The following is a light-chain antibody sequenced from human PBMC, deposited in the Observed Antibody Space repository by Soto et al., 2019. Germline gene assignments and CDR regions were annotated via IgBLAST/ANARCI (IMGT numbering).Light chain of an antibody. CDR1: QTISTL. CDR3: QQYSSLVT. V-gene: IGKV1-5*01. J-gene: IGKJ2*01. Sequence: IQMTQSPSTLSASVGDRVTITCQASQTISTLLAWYQHKPGKAPNLLIYGASSLESGVPSRFSGSGSGTEFTLTISSLQPDDSATYYCQQYSSLVTFGQGTQLEI. CDR2: GAS.